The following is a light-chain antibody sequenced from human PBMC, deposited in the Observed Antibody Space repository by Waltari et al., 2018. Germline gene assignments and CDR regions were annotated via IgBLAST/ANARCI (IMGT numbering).Light chain of an antibody. Sequence: QSALTQPASVSGSPGQSITISSSGTSRAIGGHNFVSWYRQYPGKAPKVLIYDVTKGPSGVSNRISGSRSGNTASLTISGLQAEDEADYYCSSYTGTTSSVIFGGGTKLTVL. V-gene: IGLV2-14*03. CDR1: SRAIGGHNF. J-gene: IGLJ2*01. CDR2: DVT. CDR3: SSYTGTTSSVI.